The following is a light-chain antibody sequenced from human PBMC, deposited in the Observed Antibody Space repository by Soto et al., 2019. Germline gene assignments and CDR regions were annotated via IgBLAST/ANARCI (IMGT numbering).Light chain of an antibody. Sequence: AIQLTQSPSLLSASVGDRVTITCRASQGISSYLAWYQQKPGKAPKLLIYAASTLQSGVPSRFSGSGSGTDLTITISCLQSEDFETYYCQQYYSYPPTFGPGTKVDIK. CDR2: AAS. CDR1: QGISSY. CDR3: QQYYSYPPT. J-gene: IGKJ3*01. V-gene: IGKV1-8*01.